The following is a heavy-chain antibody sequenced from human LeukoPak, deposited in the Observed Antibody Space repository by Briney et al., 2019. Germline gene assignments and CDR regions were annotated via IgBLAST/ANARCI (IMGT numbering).Heavy chain of an antibody. J-gene: IGHJ4*02. CDR2: IYASGTT. CDR3: AREAAAGTFYFDY. D-gene: IGHD6-13*01. CDR1: GDSISNYY. Sequence: SETLSLTCIVSGDSISNYYWSWIRQPAGKGLEWIGRIYASGTTNYNPSLKSRVTMSVDTSKNQFSLKLTSVTATDTAVYYCAREAAAGTFYFDYWGQGTLVTVSS. V-gene: IGHV4-4*07.